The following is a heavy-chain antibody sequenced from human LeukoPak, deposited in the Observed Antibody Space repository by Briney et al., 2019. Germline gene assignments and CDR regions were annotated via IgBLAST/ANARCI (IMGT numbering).Heavy chain of an antibody. CDR2: IKQDGSEK. CDR3: ARDFYFDWLSQFDY. D-gene: IGHD3-9*01. Sequence: GGSLRLSCAASGFTFSDCWMSWVRQAPGKGLEWVANIKQDGSEKYYVDSVKGRFTISRDNAKNSLSLQMNSLRAEDSAVYYCARDFYFDWLSQFDYWGQGILVTVSS. V-gene: IGHV3-7*01. CDR1: GFTFSDCW. J-gene: IGHJ4*02.